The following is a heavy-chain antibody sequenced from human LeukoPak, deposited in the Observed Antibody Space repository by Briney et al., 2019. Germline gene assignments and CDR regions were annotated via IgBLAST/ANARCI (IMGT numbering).Heavy chain of an antibody. Sequence: SGGSLRLSCAASGFTFTSFAMSWVRQAPGKGLEWVSTISRSGVATYYANSVKGRFTISRDNSKNTVYLQMNSLRAEDTAIYYCAKHSHDGSAPYYEVQLDYWGQGTLVTVSS. CDR1: GFTFTSFA. CDR2: ISRSGVAT. V-gene: IGHV3-23*01. D-gene: IGHD3-22*01. J-gene: IGHJ4*02. CDR3: AKHSHDGSAPYYEVQLDY.